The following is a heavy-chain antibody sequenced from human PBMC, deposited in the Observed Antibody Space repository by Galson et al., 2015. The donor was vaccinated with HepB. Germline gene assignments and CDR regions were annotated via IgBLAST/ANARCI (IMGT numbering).Heavy chain of an antibody. CDR3: ARRGYGSGSPFSEDYYYYMDV. D-gene: IGHD3-10*01. CDR1: GFTFSSYS. CDR2: ISSSSSTI. J-gene: IGHJ6*03. V-gene: IGHV3-48*01. Sequence: SLRLSCAASGFTFSSYSMNWVRQAPGKGLEWVSYISSSSSTIYYADSVKGRFTISRDNAKNSLYLQMNSLRAEDTAVYYCARRGYGSGSPFSEDYYYYMDVWGKGTTVTVSS.